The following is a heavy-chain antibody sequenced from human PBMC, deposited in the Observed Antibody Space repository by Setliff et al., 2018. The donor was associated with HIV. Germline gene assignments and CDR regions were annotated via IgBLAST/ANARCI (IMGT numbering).Heavy chain of an antibody. Sequence: SETLSLTCTVSGGSISSRYWSWIRQPPGKGLQWIGYTYYSGGTYYNPSLKSRVTISVDTSKNQFSLKLSSVTAADTAVYYCARAYSGYDGGWFDPWGQGTLVTVSS. D-gene: IGHD5-12*01. CDR3: ARAYSGYDGGWFDP. CDR1: GGSISSRY. J-gene: IGHJ5*02. CDR2: TYYSGGT. V-gene: IGHV4-59*11.